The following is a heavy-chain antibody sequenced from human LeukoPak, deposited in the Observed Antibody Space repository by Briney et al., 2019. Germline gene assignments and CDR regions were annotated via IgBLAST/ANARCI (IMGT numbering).Heavy chain of an antibody. CDR1: GFTFSDHG. CDR2: IWYNGSKK. Sequence: PGRSLRLSCAASGFTFSDHGMHWVRQAPGKGLEWVAIIWYNGSKKYYAESVMGRFTISRDNSKNTLYLQMSSLRAEDTAVYYCARDPYGSGDGYFDYWGQGTLVTVSS. CDR3: ARDPYGSGDGYFDY. J-gene: IGHJ4*02. D-gene: IGHD3-10*01. V-gene: IGHV3-33*01.